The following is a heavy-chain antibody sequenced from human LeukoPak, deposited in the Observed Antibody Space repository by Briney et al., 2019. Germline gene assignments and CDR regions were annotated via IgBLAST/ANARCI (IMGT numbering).Heavy chain of an antibody. J-gene: IGHJ4*02. Sequence: GGSLRLSCAASGFTFSSYAMHWVRQAPGKGLEWVAVISYDGSNKYYADSVKGRFTISRDNSKNTLYLQMNSLRAEDTAVYYCASKQLALFDYWGQGTLVTVSS. V-gene: IGHV3-30*04. CDR1: GFTFSSYA. CDR2: ISYDGSNK. CDR3: ASKQLALFDY. D-gene: IGHD6-13*01.